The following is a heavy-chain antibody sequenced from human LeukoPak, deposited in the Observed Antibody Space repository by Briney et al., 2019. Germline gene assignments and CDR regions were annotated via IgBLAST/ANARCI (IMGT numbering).Heavy chain of an antibody. J-gene: IGHJ4*02. CDR2: IGYDGGDK. CDR1: GFTFNNYG. V-gene: IGHV3-30*12. CDR3: ARDGCGGDCYLADY. Sequence: GRSLRLSCAASGFTFNNYGMHWVRQAPGKGLEWVAVIGYDGGDKYYADSVKGRFTISRDNSNNKMFLQMNSLKAEDTAVYYCARDGCGGDCYLADYWGQGTLVTVSS. D-gene: IGHD2-21*02.